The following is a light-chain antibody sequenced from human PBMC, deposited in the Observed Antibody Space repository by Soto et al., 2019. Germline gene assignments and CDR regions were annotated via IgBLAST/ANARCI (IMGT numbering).Light chain of an antibody. CDR2: DVR. Sequence: QSALTQPASVSGSPGQSITISCTGTSSYVGYYNYVSWYQQHPGKAPKLMIYDVRNRPSGVSNRFSGSKSGNTASLTISGLQAEDEADYYCSSYTSSSTYVFGTGNKVTVL. CDR3: SSYTSSSTYV. J-gene: IGLJ1*01. CDR1: SSYVGYYNY. V-gene: IGLV2-14*03.